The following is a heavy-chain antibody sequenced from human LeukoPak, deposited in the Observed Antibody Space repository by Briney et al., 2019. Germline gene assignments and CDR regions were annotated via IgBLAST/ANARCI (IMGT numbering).Heavy chain of an antibody. D-gene: IGHD3-16*02. J-gene: IGHJ4*02. Sequence: PGGSLRLSCAASGFTFSSYSMNWVRQAPGKGLEWVSSISSSSYIYYADSVKGRFTISRDNAKNSLYLQMNSLRAEDTAVYYCATHYDYVWGSYRSAGYWGQGTLVTVSS. CDR3: ATHYDYVWGSYRSAGY. CDR2: ISSSSYI. V-gene: IGHV3-21*01. CDR1: GFTFSSYS.